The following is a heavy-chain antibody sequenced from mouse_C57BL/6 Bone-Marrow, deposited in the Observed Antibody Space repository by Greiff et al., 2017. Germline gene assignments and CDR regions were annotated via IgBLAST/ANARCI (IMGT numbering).Heavy chain of an antibody. Sequence: EVHLVESGPELVKPGASVKISCKASGYSFTGYYMNWVKQSPEKSLEWIGEINPSTGGTTYNQKFKAKATLTVDKSSSTAYMQLKSLTSEDSAVYYCARSRIYYYGRYAMDYWGQGTSVTVSS. V-gene: IGHV1-42*01. D-gene: IGHD1-1*01. J-gene: IGHJ4*01. CDR3: ARSRIYYYGRYAMDY. CDR2: INPSTGGT. CDR1: GYSFTGYY.